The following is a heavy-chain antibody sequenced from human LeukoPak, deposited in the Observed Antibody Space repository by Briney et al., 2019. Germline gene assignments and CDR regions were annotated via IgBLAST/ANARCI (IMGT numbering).Heavy chain of an antibody. CDR2: IYSAGRT. CDR1: GFTVSNNY. CDR3: AGGHEALGY. D-gene: IGHD3-10*01. V-gene: IGHV3-53*01. J-gene: IGHJ4*02. Sequence: GGSLGLSCAASGFTVSNNYMSWVRQPPGKVLEWVSLIYSAGRTFYADSVKGRFTISRDNSKNTLYLQMNSLRAEDTAIYYCAGGHEALGYWGQGTLVAVSS.